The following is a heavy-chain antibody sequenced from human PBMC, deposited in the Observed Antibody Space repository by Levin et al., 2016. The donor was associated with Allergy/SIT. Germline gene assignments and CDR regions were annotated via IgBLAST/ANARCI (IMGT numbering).Heavy chain of an antibody. CDR3: AKEGLGVDGSGWFDY. J-gene: IGHJ4*02. Sequence: GESLKISCVASGFTFNNYGMHWVRQAPGKGLEWVAAIWYDGNNEYYADSMKGRFTISRDNSRNTLYLQMNSLTAEDTAVYYCAKEGLGVDGSGWFDYWGQGTVVTVSS. D-gene: IGHD6-19*01. V-gene: IGHV3-33*06. CDR1: GFTFNNYG. CDR2: IWYDGNNE.